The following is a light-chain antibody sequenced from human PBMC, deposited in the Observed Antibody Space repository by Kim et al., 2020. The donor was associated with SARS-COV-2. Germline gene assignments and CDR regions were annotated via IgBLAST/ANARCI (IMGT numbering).Light chain of an antibody. Sequence: TCTLRSGINVGTYSMFWYQQKPGSPPQYLLRYKSDSDKQQGSGVPSRFSGSKDASANAGILLISGLQSEDEADYYCMIWHSSAWVFGGGTKVTVL. CDR1: SGINVGTYS. V-gene: IGLV5-45*02. CDR2: YKSDSDK. J-gene: IGLJ3*02. CDR3: MIWHSSAWV.